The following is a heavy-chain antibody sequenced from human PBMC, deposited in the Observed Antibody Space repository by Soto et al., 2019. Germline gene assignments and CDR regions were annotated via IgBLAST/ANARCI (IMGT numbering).Heavy chain of an antibody. Sequence: GGSLRLSCAASGFTFNSYAMSWVRQAPGKGLEWVSAISGSGGSTYYADSVKGRFTISRDNSKNTLYLQMNTLRAEDTAVYYCAKSAYSSAWYAGHAFDMWGQGTMVTVSS. CDR2: ISGSGGST. V-gene: IGHV3-23*01. CDR1: GFTFNSYA. CDR3: AKSAYSSAWYAGHAFDM. D-gene: IGHD6-19*01. J-gene: IGHJ3*02.